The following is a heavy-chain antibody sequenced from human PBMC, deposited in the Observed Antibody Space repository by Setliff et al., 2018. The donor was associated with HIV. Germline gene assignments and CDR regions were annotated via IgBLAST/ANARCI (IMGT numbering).Heavy chain of an antibody. Sequence: SETLSLTCAVYGGSFSGYYWSWIRQTPGKGLERIGEIDHSGGTKYNPSLKSRVTISLDTSKNQFSLKLDSVTAADTAIYYCAQVLEYCDSSTCYGGVDYWGQGQWSPSPQ. J-gene: IGHJ4*02. V-gene: IGHV4-34*01. CDR1: GGSFSGYY. D-gene: IGHD2-2*01. CDR2: IDHSGGT. CDR3: AQVLEYCDSSTCYGGVDY.